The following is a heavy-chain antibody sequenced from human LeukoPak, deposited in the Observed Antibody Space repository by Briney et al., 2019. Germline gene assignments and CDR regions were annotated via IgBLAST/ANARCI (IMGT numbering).Heavy chain of an antibody. Sequence: ASVKVSCKASGYTFTSYDINWVRQSTGQGLEWMGWMNPNSGNTGYAQKFQGRVTITADKSTSTAYMELSSLRSEDTAVYYCARAAVYCGGDCYSENAFDIWGQGTMVTVSS. V-gene: IGHV1-8*01. CDR1: GYTFTSYD. D-gene: IGHD2-21*02. J-gene: IGHJ3*02. CDR3: ARAAVYCGGDCYSENAFDI. CDR2: MNPNSGNT.